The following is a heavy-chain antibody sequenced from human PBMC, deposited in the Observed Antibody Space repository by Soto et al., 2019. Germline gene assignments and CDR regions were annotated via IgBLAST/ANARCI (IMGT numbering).Heavy chain of an antibody. D-gene: IGHD2-21*01. CDR3: ARDAPHTGDAFDI. Sequence: QVQLQESGPGLVKPSQTLSLTCTVSGGSINSGGYYWSWIRQLPGKGLEWIGYIFYSGSTYYNPSLKSRLTISVDTSENQFSLKLSSVTAADTAVYYCARDAPHTGDAFDIWGQGTMVTVSS. CDR1: GGSINSGGYY. J-gene: IGHJ3*02. V-gene: IGHV4-31*03. CDR2: IFYSGST.